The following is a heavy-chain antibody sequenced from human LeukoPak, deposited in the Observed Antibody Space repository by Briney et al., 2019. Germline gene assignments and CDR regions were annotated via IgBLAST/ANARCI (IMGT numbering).Heavy chain of an antibody. V-gene: IGHV3-64D*06. CDR3: AKGSYGDYPDY. CDR1: GFTFSSYA. D-gene: IGHD4-17*01. CDR2: ISSNGGST. Sequence: GGSLRLSCSASGFTFSSYAMHWVRQAPGKGLEYVSAISSNGGSTYYADSVKGRFTISRDNSKNTLYLQMSSLRAEDTAVYYCAKGSYGDYPDYWGQGTLVTVSS. J-gene: IGHJ4*02.